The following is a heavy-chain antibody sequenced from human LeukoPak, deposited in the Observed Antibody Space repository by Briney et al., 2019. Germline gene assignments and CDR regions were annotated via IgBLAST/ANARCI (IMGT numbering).Heavy chain of an antibody. CDR1: GVSMSSYY. Sequence: KPSETLSLTCSVSGVSMSSYYWSWIRQPPGKGLEWIGYVHYTGTTNYNASLKSRVTISLDTSKNQFSLRLSSATAADTAVYYCASFLAHRSNDYWGQGTLVTVSS. D-gene: IGHD2/OR15-2a*01. J-gene: IGHJ4*02. CDR3: ASFLAHRSNDY. CDR2: VHYTGTT. V-gene: IGHV4-59*01.